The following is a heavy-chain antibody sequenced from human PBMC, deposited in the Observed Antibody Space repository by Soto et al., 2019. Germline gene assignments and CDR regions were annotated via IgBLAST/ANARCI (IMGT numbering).Heavy chain of an antibody. CDR1: GFTFSDHY. CDR2: VSSSGSSI. V-gene: IGHV3-11*01. D-gene: IGHD3-9*01. CDR3: AREYLTGPADWFDP. J-gene: IGHJ5*02. Sequence: GGSLRLSCAASGFTFSDHYMTWIRQAPGKGLEWISYVSSSGSSIDYVDSVEGRFTISRDNAKNSLFLQMNSLRAEDTAVYYCAREYLTGPADWFDPWGQGTLVTVSS.